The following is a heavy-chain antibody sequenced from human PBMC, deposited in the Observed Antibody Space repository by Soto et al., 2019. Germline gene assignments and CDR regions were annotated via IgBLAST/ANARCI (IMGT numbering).Heavy chain of an antibody. CDR2: ISSGDST. V-gene: IGHV3-66*01. D-gene: IGHD3-3*01. Sequence: EVQLVESGGGLDQPGGSLRLSCAASGFSVSNLYMTWVRQAPGKGLEWVSVISSGDSTYYADSVKGRFTISRDNSKNTLYLEMNRLRAGDTAVYYCARDTFGGAYDFWHGGQGTLVTVSS. CDR3: ARDTFGGAYDFWH. CDR1: GFSVSNLY. J-gene: IGHJ4*02.